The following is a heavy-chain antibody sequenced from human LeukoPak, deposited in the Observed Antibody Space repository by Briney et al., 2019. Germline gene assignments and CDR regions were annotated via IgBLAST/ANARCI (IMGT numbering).Heavy chain of an antibody. J-gene: IGHJ4*02. Sequence: TGGSLRLSCTASGFTFSNYWMSWVRQTPEKGLEWVANIKQDGSEKVYLDSVKGRFTISRDNAQTSLYLHMNSLRAEDTAVYYCARDLGIVTGFDYWGQGTLVTVSS. CDR3: ARDLGIVTGFDY. D-gene: IGHD2-2*03. CDR2: IKQDGSEK. CDR1: GFTFSNYW. V-gene: IGHV3-7*05.